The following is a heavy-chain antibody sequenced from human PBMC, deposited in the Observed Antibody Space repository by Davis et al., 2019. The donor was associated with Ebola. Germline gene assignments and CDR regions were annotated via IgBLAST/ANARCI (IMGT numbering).Heavy chain of an antibody. D-gene: IGHD2-2*01. CDR1: GFTFSSYA. Sequence: GESLKISCAASGFTFSSYAMSWVRQAPGKGLEWVSSITATGGSTYYADSVKGRFTVSRDNSKTTLFLQMNSLRAEDTAVYYCAKGVVCVSSNCYYDFWGQGTLVTVSS. CDR3: AKGVVCVSSNCYYDF. J-gene: IGHJ4*02. V-gene: IGHV3-23*01. CDR2: ITATGGST.